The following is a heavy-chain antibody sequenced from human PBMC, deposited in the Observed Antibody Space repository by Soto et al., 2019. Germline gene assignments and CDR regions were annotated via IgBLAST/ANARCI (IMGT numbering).Heavy chain of an antibody. CDR2: IIPIFGTA. CDR3: ARSRLRLGELKFDP. CDR1: GGTFSSYA. Sequence: ASVKVSCKASGGTFSSYAISWVRQAPGQGLEWMVGIIPIFGTANYAQKFQGRVTITADESTSTAYMELSSLRSEDTAVYYCARSRLRLGELKFDPWGQGTLVTVSS. D-gene: IGHD3-16*01. V-gene: IGHV1-69*13. J-gene: IGHJ5*02.